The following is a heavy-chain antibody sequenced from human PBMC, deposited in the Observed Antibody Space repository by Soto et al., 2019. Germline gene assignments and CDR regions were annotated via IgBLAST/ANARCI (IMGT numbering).Heavy chain of an antibody. D-gene: IGHD4-4*01. V-gene: IGHV3-33*01. Sequence: PGGSLRLSCAASGFTFSSYGMHWVRQAPGKGLEWVAVIWYDGSNKYYADSVKGRFTISRDNSKNTLYLQMNSLRAEDTAVYYCAREGKVTHHYYYGMDVWGQGTTVTVSS. CDR2: IWYDGSNK. CDR1: GFTFSSYG. J-gene: IGHJ6*02. CDR3: AREGKVTHHYYYGMDV.